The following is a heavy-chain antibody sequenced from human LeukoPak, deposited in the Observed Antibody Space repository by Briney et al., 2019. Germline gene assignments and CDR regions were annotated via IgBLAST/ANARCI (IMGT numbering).Heavy chain of an antibody. J-gene: IGHJ6*02. D-gene: IGHD5-18*01. CDR2: IRSKAYRGTT. CDR3: TRGPIQLWIHNAMDV. V-gene: IGHV3-49*04. Sequence: QPGRSLRLSCIGFGFIFGDHAMSWVRQAPGKGLEWVGFIRSKAYRGTTEYAASVRGRFTISREDSKSIAYLQMNSLKTEDTGVYYCTRGPIQLWIHNAMDVWGQGTTVIVSS. CDR1: GFIFGDHA.